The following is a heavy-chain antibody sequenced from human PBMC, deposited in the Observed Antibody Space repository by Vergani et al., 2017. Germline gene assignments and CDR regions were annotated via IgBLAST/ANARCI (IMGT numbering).Heavy chain of an antibody. CDR1: GFTFDDYA. CDR2: ISWNSGSI. V-gene: IGHV3-9*01. J-gene: IGHJ3*02. Sequence: EVQLVESGGGLVQPGRSLRLSCAASGFTFDDYAMHWVRQAPGKGLEWVSGISWNSGSIGYADSVKGRFTISRDNAKNSLYLQMNSLRAEDTALYYCAKADASLDAVDIWGQGTMVTVS. D-gene: IGHD2-2*01. CDR3: AKADASLDAVDI.